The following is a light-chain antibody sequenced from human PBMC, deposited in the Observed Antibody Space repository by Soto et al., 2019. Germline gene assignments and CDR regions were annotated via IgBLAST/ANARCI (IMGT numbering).Light chain of an antibody. CDR2: AAS. J-gene: IGKJ2*01. Sequence: DIQMTQSPSSVSASVGDRVTITCRASQGISGWLAWYQQKPGTAPKLLIYAASSFQSGVTSRFSGSGSGTDFTLTISSLQPEDVATYYGQQANSFPYTFGQGTKLE. CDR3: QQANSFPYT. V-gene: IGKV1-12*02. CDR1: QGISGW.